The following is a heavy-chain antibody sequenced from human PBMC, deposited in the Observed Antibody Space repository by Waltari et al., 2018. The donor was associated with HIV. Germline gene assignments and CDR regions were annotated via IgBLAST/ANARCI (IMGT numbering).Heavy chain of an antibody. Sequence: QVQLVQSGAEVKKPGDSVKVSCKASGYIFTTYGISWVRQAPGQGLEWMGWMSGYNGNTNYAQKFQGRVSMTTDTSTSTAYMELRSLRSDDTAVYYCARVPTGGVAVYYYMDVWGKGTTVTVSS. CDR2: MSGYNGNT. J-gene: IGHJ6*03. V-gene: IGHV1-18*01. CDR3: ARVPTGGVAVYYYMDV. CDR1: GYIFTTYG. D-gene: IGHD6-19*01.